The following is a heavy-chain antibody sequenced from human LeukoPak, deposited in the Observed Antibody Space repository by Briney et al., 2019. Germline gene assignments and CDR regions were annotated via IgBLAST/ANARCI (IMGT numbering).Heavy chain of an antibody. CDR3: ARYCSSTSCHSWGAFDI. CDR2: INPNSGGT. Sequence: ASVKVSCKASGYTFTSYYMHWVRQAPGQGLEWMGWINPNSGGTNYAQKFQGRVTMTRDTSISTAYMELSRLRSDDTAVYYCARYCSSTSCHSWGAFDIWGQGTMVTVSS. D-gene: IGHD2-2*01. J-gene: IGHJ3*02. V-gene: IGHV1-2*02. CDR1: GYTFTSYY.